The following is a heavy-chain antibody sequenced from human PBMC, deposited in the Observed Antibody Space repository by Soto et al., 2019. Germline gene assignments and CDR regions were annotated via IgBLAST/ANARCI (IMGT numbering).Heavy chain of an antibody. CDR2: IYYSGST. Sequence: SETLSLTCTVSGGSISSYYWSWIRQPPGKGLEWIGYIYYSGSTNYNPSLKSRVAISVDTSKNQFSLKLSSVTAADTAVYYCARFIPGGYCSSTSCYGQYYFDYWGQGTLVTVSS. V-gene: IGHV4-59*01. CDR3: ARFIPGGYCSSTSCYGQYYFDY. D-gene: IGHD2-2*03. J-gene: IGHJ4*02. CDR1: GGSISSYY.